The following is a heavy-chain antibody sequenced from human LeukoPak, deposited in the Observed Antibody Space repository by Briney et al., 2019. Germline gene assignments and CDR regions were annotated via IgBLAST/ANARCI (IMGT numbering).Heavy chain of an antibody. V-gene: IGHV3-7*01. D-gene: IGHD5-12*01. CDR2: IKPDGSDK. Sequence: PGGSLRLSCAASGFTLSNSWMSWVRQAPGKGLEWVANIKPDGSDKYYVNSAKGRFTISRDNAKNSLYLQMNSLRAEDTAVYYCVRDRLLGYWGQGTLVTVSS. CDR1: GFTLSNSW. J-gene: IGHJ4*02. CDR3: VRDRLLGY.